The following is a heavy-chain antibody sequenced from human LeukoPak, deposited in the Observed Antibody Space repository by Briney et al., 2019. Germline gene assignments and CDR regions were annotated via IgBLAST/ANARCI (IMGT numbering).Heavy chain of an antibody. CDR1: GFTFSSYG. CDR3: AKRHSLGYCSSTSCYGNWFDP. V-gene: IGHV3-30*02. CDR2: IRYDGSNK. Sequence: PGGSLRLSCAASGFTFSSYGMHWVRQAPGKGLEWVAFIRYDGSNKYYADSVKGRFTISRDNSKNTLYLQMNSLRAEDTAVYYCAKRHSLGYCSSTSCYGNWFDPWGQGTLVTVSS. D-gene: IGHD2-2*01. J-gene: IGHJ5*02.